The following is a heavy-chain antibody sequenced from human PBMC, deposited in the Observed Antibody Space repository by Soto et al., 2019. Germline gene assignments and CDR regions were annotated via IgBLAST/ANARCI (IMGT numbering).Heavy chain of an antibody. CDR1: GGSISSSSYY. Sequence: QLQLQESGPGLVKPSETLSLTCTVSGGSISSSSYYWGWIRQPPGKGLEWIATIYYSGSTYYNPPLQSRVPISVDTAKNQFSLQLSSVTAADTAVYYCARPLYYYGSGSYPWFDPWGQGTLVTVSS. CDR3: ARPLYYYGSGSYPWFDP. V-gene: IGHV4-39*01. D-gene: IGHD3-10*01. CDR2: IYYSGST. J-gene: IGHJ5*02.